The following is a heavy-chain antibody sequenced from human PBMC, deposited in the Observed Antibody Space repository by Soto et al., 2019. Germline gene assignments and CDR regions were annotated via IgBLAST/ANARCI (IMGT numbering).Heavy chain of an antibody. D-gene: IGHD2-2*01. CDR3: ARAAIVVVPAAPYYFDY. CDR2: IKQDGSEK. V-gene: IGHV3-7*05. CDR1: GFTFSSYW. J-gene: IGHJ4*02. Sequence: GGFLRLSCAASGFTFSSYWMSWVRQAPGKGLEWVANIKQDGSEKYYVDSVKGRFTISRDNAKNSLYLQMNSLRAEDTAVYYCARAAIVVVPAAPYYFDYWGQGTLVTVSS.